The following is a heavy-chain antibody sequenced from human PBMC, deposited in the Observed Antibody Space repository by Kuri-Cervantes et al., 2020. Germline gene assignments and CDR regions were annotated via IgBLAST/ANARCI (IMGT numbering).Heavy chain of an antibody. CDR1: GFTFSLYS. D-gene: IGHD6-19*01. V-gene: IGHV3-21*01. J-gene: IGHJ4*02. CDR2: ISSSASYK. CDR3: ARDGYSSGWYGGGFDY. Sequence: GGSLRLSCAASGFTFSLYSMNWVRQAPGRGLEWVSSISSSASYKYYADSLKGRFTISRDNAKNSLYLQMNSLRVEDTAVCYCARDGYSSGWYGGGFDYWGQGTLVTVSS.